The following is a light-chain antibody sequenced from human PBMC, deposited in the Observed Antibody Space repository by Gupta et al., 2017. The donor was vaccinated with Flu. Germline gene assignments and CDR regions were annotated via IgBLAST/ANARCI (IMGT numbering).Light chain of an antibody. V-gene: IGLV3-21*03. CDR3: QGWDSGSDQYV. CDR1: NNGSKS. Sequence: GKAAGSTGGGKNNGSKSGEWGHQKPGQAPVVVVYDNSDRPSGSPERFSGSNSGNTATLTISRGEDGDEADYYCQGWDSGSDQYVFATGTKVTVL. J-gene: IGLJ1*01. CDR2: DNS.